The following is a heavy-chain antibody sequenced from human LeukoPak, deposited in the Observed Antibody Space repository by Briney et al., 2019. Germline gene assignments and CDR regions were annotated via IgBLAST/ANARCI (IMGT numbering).Heavy chain of an antibody. D-gene: IGHD6-13*01. J-gene: IGHJ4*02. V-gene: IGHV3-21*01. CDR1: GFTFSSYI. CDR3: ARDLIAAAGNPGDY. Sequence: KSGGSLRLSCAASGFTFSSYIMNWVRQAPGKGLEWVSSISSSSSYIYYADSVKGRFTISRDNAKNSLYLQMNSLRAEDTAVYYCARDLIAAAGNPGDYWGQGTMVTVSS. CDR2: ISSSSSYI.